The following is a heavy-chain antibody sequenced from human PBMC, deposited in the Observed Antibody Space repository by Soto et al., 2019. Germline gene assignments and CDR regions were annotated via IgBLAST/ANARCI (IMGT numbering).Heavy chain of an antibody. J-gene: IGHJ4*02. D-gene: IGHD4-4*01. Sequence: GGSLRLSCAASGFSFSSAWMSWVRQTPEKGLEWVGRIKSKSDGGTTDYAAPVKGRFTISRDDSENTLYLQMNSLKTKDTAVYYCPTDRFYSPVDHWGPGTLVTVSS. CDR1: GFSFSSAW. CDR3: PTDRFYSPVDH. CDR2: IKSKSDGGTT. V-gene: IGHV3-15*01.